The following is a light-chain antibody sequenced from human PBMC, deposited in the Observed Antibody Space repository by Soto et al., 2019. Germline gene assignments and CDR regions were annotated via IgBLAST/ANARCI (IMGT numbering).Light chain of an antibody. CDR1: QVISTS. CDR2: AAS. Sequence: DIPLAKSPSFLTQTIRESVTITYRASQVISTSLAWYQVKPGKATKLLIYAASSLQSGVPSRFSGSGFGTDFTLTISSLQPEESAIYYCKQADTFPITVGNGTRLEIK. J-gene: IGKJ5*01. V-gene: IGKV1-9*01. CDR3: KQADTFPIT.